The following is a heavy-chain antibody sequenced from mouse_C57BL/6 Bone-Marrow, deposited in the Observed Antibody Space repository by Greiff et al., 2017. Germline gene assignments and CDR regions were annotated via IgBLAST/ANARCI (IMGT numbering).Heavy chain of an antibody. CDR1: GFTFSSYA. D-gene: IGHD2-2*01. V-gene: IGHV5-4*01. CDR2: ISDGGSYT. Sequence: EVQRVESGGGLVKPGGPLKLSCAASGFTFSSYAMSWVRQTPEKRLEWVATISDGGSYTYYPDNVKGRFTISRDNAKNTLYLQMSHLKSEDTAMYYCARDYGYHWYFDVWGTGTTVTVSS. J-gene: IGHJ1*03. CDR3: ARDYGYHWYFDV.